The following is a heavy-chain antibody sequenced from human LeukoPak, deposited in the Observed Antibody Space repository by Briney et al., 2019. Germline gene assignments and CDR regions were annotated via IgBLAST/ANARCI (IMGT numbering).Heavy chain of an antibody. CDR1: GFTFSSYD. V-gene: IGHV3-13*01. CDR3: AKDEVVPGYYYTDV. D-gene: IGHD2-2*01. J-gene: IGHJ6*03. Sequence: GGSLRLSCAASGFTFSSYDIHWVRQATGKGLEWVSGIGTAGEIYYPGSVKGRFTISRDNSKNTMYLQMNSLNAEDTAVYYCAKDEVVPGYYYTDVWGRGTTVTISS. CDR2: IGTAGEI.